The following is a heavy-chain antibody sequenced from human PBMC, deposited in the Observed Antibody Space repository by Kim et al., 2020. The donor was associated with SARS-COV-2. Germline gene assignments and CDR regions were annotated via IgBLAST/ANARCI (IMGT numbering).Heavy chain of an antibody. D-gene: IGHD1-26*01. Sequence: NPSLKSRVTMSLDTSENQFSLKLSSVTAADTAMYYCAGTISGSYYDGFDYWGQGTLVTVSS. J-gene: IGHJ4*02. V-gene: IGHV4-30-2*04. CDR3: AGTISGSYYDGFDY.